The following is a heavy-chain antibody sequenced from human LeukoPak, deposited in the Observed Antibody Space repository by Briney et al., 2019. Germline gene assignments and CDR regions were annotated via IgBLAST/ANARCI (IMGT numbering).Heavy chain of an antibody. Sequence: SETLSLTCAVSGGSSRSGDYFWSWIRQSPGKGLEWIGHIHYSGNTYYNPSLKSRVSISVDTSKNQFSLKLSSVTAADTAVYYCARENNDYGGKKAFDYWGQGTLVTVSS. D-gene: IGHD4-23*01. V-gene: IGHV4-30-4*01. CDR3: ARENNDYGGKKAFDY. J-gene: IGHJ4*02. CDR1: GGSSRSGDYF. CDR2: IHYSGNT.